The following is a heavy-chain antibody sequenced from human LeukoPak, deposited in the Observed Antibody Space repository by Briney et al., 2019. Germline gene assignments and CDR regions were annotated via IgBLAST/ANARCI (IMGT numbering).Heavy chain of an antibody. J-gene: IGHJ6*03. CDR2: IRYDGSNK. Sequence: PGGSLRLSCAASGFTFSSYGMHWVRQAPGKGLEWVAFIRYDGSNKYYADSVKGRFTISRDNSKNTLYLQMNSLRAEDTAVYYCAKGQDYYYYYYMDVWGKGTTVTISS. V-gene: IGHV3-30*02. CDR3: AKGQDYYYYYYMDV. CDR1: GFTFSSYG.